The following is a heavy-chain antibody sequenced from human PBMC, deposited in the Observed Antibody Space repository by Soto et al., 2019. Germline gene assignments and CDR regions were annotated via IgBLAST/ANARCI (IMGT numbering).Heavy chain of an antibody. Sequence: SVKGTCKASGYTFTGYYMHWVRQAPGQGLEWMGWINPNSGGTNYAQKFQGRVTMTRDTSISTAYMELSRLRSDDTAVYYCARDRNWNYADPWGQGTLVTVSS. D-gene: IGHD1-7*01. CDR2: INPNSGGT. CDR1: GYTFTGYY. CDR3: ARDRNWNYADP. V-gene: IGHV1-2*02. J-gene: IGHJ5*02.